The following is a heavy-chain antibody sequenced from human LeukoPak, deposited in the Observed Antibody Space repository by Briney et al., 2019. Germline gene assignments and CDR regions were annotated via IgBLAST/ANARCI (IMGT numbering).Heavy chain of an antibody. CDR2: IYSSGST. Sequence: PSETLSLTCTVSGGSISGYYWSWIRQSAGKGLEWIGRIYSSGSTNYNPSLKSRATMSVDTSKNHFSLNLSSVTAADTAVYYCARGDSTNQDGDYYGLDVWGQGITVTVSS. CDR3: ARGDSTNQDGDYYGLDV. V-gene: IGHV4-4*07. D-gene: IGHD5/OR15-5a*01. J-gene: IGHJ6*02. CDR1: GGSISGYY.